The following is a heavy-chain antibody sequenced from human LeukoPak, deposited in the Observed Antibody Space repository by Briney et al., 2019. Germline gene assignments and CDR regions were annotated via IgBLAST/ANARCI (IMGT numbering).Heavy chain of an antibody. Sequence: GGSLRLSCAASGFTFSSYAMSWVRQAPGKGLEWVSVFSGNGESADYADSVKGRFTIFRDNSKNALYLQMNSLRAEDTAVYYCAPDPNKWLRNYWGQGTLVTVSS. CDR3: APDPNKWLRNY. V-gene: IGHV3-23*01. D-gene: IGHD5-12*01. CDR2: FSGNGESA. CDR1: GFTFSSYA. J-gene: IGHJ4*02.